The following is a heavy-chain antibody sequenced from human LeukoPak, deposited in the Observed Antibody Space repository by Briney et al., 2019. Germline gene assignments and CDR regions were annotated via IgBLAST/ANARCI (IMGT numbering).Heavy chain of an antibody. CDR2: IYYSGST. V-gene: IGHV4-59*01. D-gene: IGHD3-9*01. CDR1: GGSISSYY. J-gene: IGHJ4*02. Sequence: SETLSLTCTVAGGSISSYYWSWIRQPPGKGLEWIGYIYYSGSTNYNPSLKSRVTISVDTSKTQFSLKLSSVTAADTAVYYCARDSEYYDILTGTNGYYFDYWGQGTLVTVSS. CDR3: ARDSEYYDILTGTNGYYFDY.